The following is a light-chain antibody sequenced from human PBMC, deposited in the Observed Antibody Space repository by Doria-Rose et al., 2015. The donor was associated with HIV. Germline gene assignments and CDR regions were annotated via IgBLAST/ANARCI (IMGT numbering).Light chain of an antibody. CDR3: QQYYDTPS. Sequence: DIRVTQSPESLGMSLGERATLKCKSNQSLLYTSKNYLAWYRQKPGQPPTLLIYWASTRQSGVPARFSGSGSGTDFTLTISSLEAEDVAVYYCQQYYDTPSFGPGTTVDI. J-gene: IGKJ3*01. CDR1: QSLLYTSKNY. CDR2: WAS. V-gene: IGKV4-1*01.